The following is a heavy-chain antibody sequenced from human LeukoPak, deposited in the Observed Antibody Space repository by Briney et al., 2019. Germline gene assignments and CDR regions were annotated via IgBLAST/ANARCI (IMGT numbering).Heavy chain of an antibody. CDR2: IYYSGST. V-gene: IGHV4-59*01. D-gene: IGHD3-22*01. CDR1: GGSISSYY. J-gene: IGHJ3*02. CDR3: ARRGSSGYYYEGSAFDI. Sequence: SETLSLTCTVSGGSISSYYWSWIRQPPGKGLEWIGYIYYSGSTNYNPSLKSRVTISVDTSKNQFSLKLSSVTAADTAVYYCARRGSSGYYYEGSAFDIWGQGTVVTVSS.